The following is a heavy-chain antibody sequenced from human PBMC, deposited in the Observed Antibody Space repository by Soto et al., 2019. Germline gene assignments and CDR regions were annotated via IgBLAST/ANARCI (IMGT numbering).Heavy chain of an antibody. Sequence: GGSLRLSCTASGFTFGDYAMSWFRQAPGKGLEWVGFIRSKAYGGTTEYAASVKGRFTISRDDSKSIAYLQMNSLKTEDTAVYYCTRAGITMVRGVVTPYYMDVWGKGTTVTVSS. CDR1: GFTFGDYA. D-gene: IGHD3-10*01. J-gene: IGHJ6*03. CDR3: TRAGITMVRGVVTPYYMDV. V-gene: IGHV3-49*03. CDR2: IRSKAYGGTT.